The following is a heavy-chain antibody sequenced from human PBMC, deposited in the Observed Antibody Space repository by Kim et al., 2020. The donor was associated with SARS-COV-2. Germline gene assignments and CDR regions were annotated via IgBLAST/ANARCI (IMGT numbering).Heavy chain of an antibody. D-gene: IGHD3-10*01. CDR3: AKDLLYVPGRGYFDS. Sequence: ADSVRGQFTISRDNSKNTLYLHMDSLRVDDTAVYYCAKDLLYVPGRGYFDSWGQGVLVTVSS. J-gene: IGHJ4*02. V-gene: IGHV3-23*01.